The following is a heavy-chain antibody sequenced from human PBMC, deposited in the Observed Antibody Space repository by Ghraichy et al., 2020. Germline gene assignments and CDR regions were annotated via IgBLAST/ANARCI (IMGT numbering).Heavy chain of an antibody. J-gene: IGHJ3*02. CDR2: IYYSGST. Sequence: SETLSLTCTVSGGSVSSGSYYWSWIRQPPGKVLEWIGYIYYSGSTNYNPSLKSRVTISVDTSKNQFSLKLSSVTAADTAVYYCARDGYYRSAAFDIWGQGTMVTVSS. V-gene: IGHV4-61*01. D-gene: IGHD2/OR15-2a*01. CDR1: GGSVSSGSYY. CDR3: ARDGYYRSAAFDI.